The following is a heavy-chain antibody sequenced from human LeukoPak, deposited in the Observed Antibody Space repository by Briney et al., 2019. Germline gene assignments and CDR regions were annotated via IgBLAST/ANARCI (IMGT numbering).Heavy chain of an antibody. V-gene: IGHV4-34*01. D-gene: IGHD6-13*01. J-gene: IGHJ5*02. Sequence: SETLSLTCAVYGGSFSGYYWSWIRQPPGKGLEWIGEINHSGSTNYNPSLKSRVTISVDTSKSQFSLKLSSVTAADTAVYYCAKRQRQLVPDNWFDPWGQGTLVTVSS. CDR2: INHSGST. CDR1: GGSFSGYY. CDR3: AKRQRQLVPDNWFDP.